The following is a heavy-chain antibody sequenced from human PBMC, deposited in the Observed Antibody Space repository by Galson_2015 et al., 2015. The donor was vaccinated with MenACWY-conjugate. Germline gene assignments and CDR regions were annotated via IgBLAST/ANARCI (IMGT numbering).Heavy chain of an antibody. D-gene: IGHD2-15*01. CDR3: ARTGGYRFGDAFDF. J-gene: IGHJ3*01. CDR1: GFTFSTYS. Sequence: SLRLSCAASGFTFSTYSINWVRQAPGKGLEWVSSISSTGSYIYYADSVKGRFTISRDSARNSVYLQMNSLRAEDTAVYYCARTGGYRFGDAFDFWGQGTMVTVSS. V-gene: IGHV3-21*01. CDR2: ISSTGSYI.